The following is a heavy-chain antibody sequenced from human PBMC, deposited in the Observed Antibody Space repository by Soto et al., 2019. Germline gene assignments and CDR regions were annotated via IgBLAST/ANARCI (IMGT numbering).Heavy chain of an antibody. V-gene: IGHV1-8*01. CDR1: GYTFTSYD. J-gene: IGHJ4*02. CDR2: MNPNSGNR. CDR3: AREKVGANDY. D-gene: IGHD1-26*01. Sequence: QVQLVQSGAEVKKPGASVKVSCKASGYTFTSYDINWVRQATGQGLEWMGWMNPNSGNRGYAQKFQGRVTMTKNTSIITAYMELNSLRSEDTAVNYCAREKVGANDYWGQGTLVTVSS.